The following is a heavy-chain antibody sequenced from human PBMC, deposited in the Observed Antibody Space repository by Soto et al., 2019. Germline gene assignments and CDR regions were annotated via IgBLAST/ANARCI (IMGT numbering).Heavy chain of an antibody. CDR2: IYSGGST. CDR1: GFTVSTEY. J-gene: IGHJ6*03. V-gene: IGHV3-66*01. Sequence: PGGSLRLSCAASGFTVSTEYMSWVRQAPGKGLEWVSVIYSGGSTFYADSVRGRFTISRDNSKNTVNLQMNSLRAEDTAVYYCARAAQDIVVVVAAGTVSLVCYYYMDVWGKGTPVTVSS. D-gene: IGHD2-15*01. CDR3: ARAAQDIVVVVAAGTVSLVCYYYMDV.